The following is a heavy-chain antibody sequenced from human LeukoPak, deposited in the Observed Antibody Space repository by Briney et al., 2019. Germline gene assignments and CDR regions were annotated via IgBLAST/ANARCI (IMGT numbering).Heavy chain of an antibody. CDR3: ARTVEMATDKDAFDI. V-gene: IGHV3-21*01. CDR2: ISRGSSYR. D-gene: IGHD5-24*01. J-gene: IGHJ3*02. Sequence: GGSLRLSCAASGFTFSSYSMNWVRQAPGKGLEWVSSISRGSSYRFYADSMKGRFTISRDNAKNSLYLQMNSLRAEDTAVYYCARTVEMATDKDAFDIWGQGTMVTVS. CDR1: GFTFSSYS.